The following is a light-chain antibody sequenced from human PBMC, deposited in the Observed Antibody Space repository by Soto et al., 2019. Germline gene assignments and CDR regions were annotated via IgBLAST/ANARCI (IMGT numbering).Light chain of an antibody. CDR2: DAS. J-gene: IGKJ4*01. Sequence: EIVMPQSPATLSVSPGERATLSCRASQSVTSNLAWYRQKPGQAPRLLISDASNRATGVPDRFSGSGSGTEFTLTISSLQSEDSGIYYCQQYKFLPPLTFGGWTKVEIK. CDR1: QSVTSN. CDR3: QQYKFLPPLT. V-gene: IGKV3-15*01.